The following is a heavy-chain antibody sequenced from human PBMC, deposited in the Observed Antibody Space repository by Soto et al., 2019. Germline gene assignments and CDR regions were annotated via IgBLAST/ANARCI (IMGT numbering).Heavy chain of an antibody. V-gene: IGHV3-23*01. J-gene: IGHJ6*02. CDR1: GFTFSSYA. CDR2: ISGSGGST. CDR3: AKGVVVVPAAMRDDGMDV. D-gene: IGHD2-2*01. Sequence: GGSLRLSCAASGFTFSSYAMSWVLQAPGKWLEWVSAISGSGGSTYYADSVKGGFTISRENSKNTLYLQMNSLRAEDTAVYYCAKGVVVVPAAMRDDGMDVWGQGTTVTV.